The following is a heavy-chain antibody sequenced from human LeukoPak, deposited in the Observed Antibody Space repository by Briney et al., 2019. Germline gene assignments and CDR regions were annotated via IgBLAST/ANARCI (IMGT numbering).Heavy chain of an antibody. D-gene: IGHD2-15*01. V-gene: IGHV3-73*01. Sequence: GGSLTLSCAASGFTFSGSAMHWVRQASGKGLEWVGRIRSKANSYATAYAASVKGRSTISRDDSKNTAYLQMNSLKTEDTAVYYCTRPMSYCSGGSCYNNWGQGTLVTVSS. CDR2: IRSKANSYAT. J-gene: IGHJ4*02. CDR1: GFTFSGSA. CDR3: TRPMSYCSGGSCYNN.